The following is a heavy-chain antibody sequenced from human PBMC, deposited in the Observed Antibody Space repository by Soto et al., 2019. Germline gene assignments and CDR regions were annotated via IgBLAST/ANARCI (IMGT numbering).Heavy chain of an antibody. Sequence: QVQLQESGPGLVKPSGTLSLTCGVSGGSISSSSWWTWVRQPPGKGLEWIGEIFHTGTTNFNPSRRRRVTISVDKSKNQFSLNLTSVTAAATAVYFCAKYSAGISGYSYGVGVWGQGTTVIVSS. J-gene: IGHJ6*02. V-gene: IGHV4-4*02. CDR1: GGSISSSSW. D-gene: IGHD6-6*01. CDR3: AKYSAGISGYSYGVGV. CDR2: IFHTGTT.